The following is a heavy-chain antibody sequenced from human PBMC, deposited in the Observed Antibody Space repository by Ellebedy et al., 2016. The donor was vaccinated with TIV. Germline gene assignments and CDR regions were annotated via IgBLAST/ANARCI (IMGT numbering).Heavy chain of an antibody. V-gene: IGHV3-23*01. CDR3: ARGPRFGESSFDY. CDR1: GFTFSNYA. J-gene: IGHJ4*02. D-gene: IGHD3-10*01. Sequence: GESLMISCAASGFTFSNYAMSWVRQAPGKGPEWVSSISGSGGDTYYADSVKGRFTITSDNSNTTLYLQMTSLRAKDKAVYYCARGPRFGESSFDYWGQGTLVTVSS. CDR2: ISGSGGDT.